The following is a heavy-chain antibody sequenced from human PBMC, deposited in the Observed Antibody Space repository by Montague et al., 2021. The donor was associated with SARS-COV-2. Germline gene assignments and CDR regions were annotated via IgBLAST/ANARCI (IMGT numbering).Heavy chain of an antibody. CDR3: ARSDAGIAVALGY. CDR1: GFSLSTSGMR. CDR2: IDWDDDR. J-gene: IGHJ4*02. Sequence: PALVKPTQTLTLTCTFSGFSLSTSGMRVSWIRQPPGKALEWLARIDWDDDRYYSTSLKTRLTISKDTSKNQVVLTMTNMDPVDTATYYCARSDAGIAVALGYGGQGTLVTVSS. V-gene: IGHV2-70*04. D-gene: IGHD6-19*01.